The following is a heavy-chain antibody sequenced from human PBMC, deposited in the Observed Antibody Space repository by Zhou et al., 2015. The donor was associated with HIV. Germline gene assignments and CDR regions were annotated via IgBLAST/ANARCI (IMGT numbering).Heavy chain of an antibody. J-gene: IGHJ4*02. Sequence: QVQLVQSGAEVKKPGSSVKVSCKASGGTFSSYAISWVRQAPGQGLEWMGGIIPIFGTANYAQKFQGRVTITADESTSTAYMELSSLRSEDTAVYYCARDPTPYCSGGSCYSRYFDYWGQGTLVTVSS. D-gene: IGHD2-15*01. CDR1: GGTFSSYA. V-gene: IGHV1-69*12. CDR2: IIPIFGTA. CDR3: ARDPTPYCSGGSCYSRYFDY.